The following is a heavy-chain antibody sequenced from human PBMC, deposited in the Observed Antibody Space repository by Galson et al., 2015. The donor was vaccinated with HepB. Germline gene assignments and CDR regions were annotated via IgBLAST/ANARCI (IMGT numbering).Heavy chain of an antibody. D-gene: IGHD3-3*01. J-gene: IGHJ6*02. Sequence: SVKVSCKASGYTFTGYYMHWVRQAPGQGLEWMGWINPNSGGTNYAQKFQGRVTMTRDTSISTAYMELSRLRSDDTAVYYRARDSVAFWSVYGMDVWGQGTTVTVSS. CDR3: ARDSVAFWSVYGMDV. CDR2: INPNSGGT. CDR1: GYTFTGYY. V-gene: IGHV1-2*02.